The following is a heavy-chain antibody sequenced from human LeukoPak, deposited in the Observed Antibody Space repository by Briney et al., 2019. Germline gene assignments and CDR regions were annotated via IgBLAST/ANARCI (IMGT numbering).Heavy chain of an antibody. CDR3: ARDQDSSGYLDY. Sequence: PSETLSLTCTVSGGSISSGDYYWSWIRQPPGKGLEWIGYIYYSGSTYYNPSLKSRVTISVDTSKNQFSLKLSSVTAADTAVYYCARDQDSSGYLDYWGQGTLVTVSS. D-gene: IGHD3-22*01. CDR1: GGSISSGDYY. V-gene: IGHV4-30-4*02. CDR2: IYYSGST. J-gene: IGHJ4*02.